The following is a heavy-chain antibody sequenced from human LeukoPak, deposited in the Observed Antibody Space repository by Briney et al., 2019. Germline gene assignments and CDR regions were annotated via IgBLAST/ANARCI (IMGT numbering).Heavy chain of an antibody. V-gene: IGHV4-39*01. J-gene: IGHJ3*02. Sequence: PSETLSLTCTVSGGSITSSSYYWGWIRQPPGKGLEWSGSIYYSGSTFNNPSLKGRVTISVDTSKNQLSLNLSSVTAADTAVYYCARRWTGYSYGDAFDIWGQGTMVTVSS. CDR3: ARRWTGYSYGDAFDI. D-gene: IGHD5-18*01. CDR2: IYYSGST. CDR1: GGSITSSSYY.